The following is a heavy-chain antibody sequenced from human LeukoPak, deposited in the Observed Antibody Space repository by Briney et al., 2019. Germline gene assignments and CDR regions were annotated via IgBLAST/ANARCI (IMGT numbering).Heavy chain of an antibody. CDR2: ISGSGGST. J-gene: IGHJ4*02. Sequence: GGSLRLSCAASGFTFSSYGMSWVRQAPGKGREWVSAISGSGGSTYYADSVKGRFTISRDNSRNTLSLQMNSLRAEDTAIYYCTRSGYRHPYHFDSWGQGTLVTVSS. V-gene: IGHV3-23*01. CDR1: GFTFSSYG. CDR3: TRSGYRHPYHFDS. D-gene: IGHD3-22*01.